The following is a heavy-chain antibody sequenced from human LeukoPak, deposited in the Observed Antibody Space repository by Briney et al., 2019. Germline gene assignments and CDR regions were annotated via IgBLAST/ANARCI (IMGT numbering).Heavy chain of an antibody. Sequence: GGSLRLPCAASGFTFSSYAMSWVRQAPGKGLEWVSAISGSGGSTYYADSVKGRFTISRDNSKNTLYLQMNSLRAEDTAVYYCAKKLFDCSSTSCYTWFDPWGQGTLVTVSS. CDR3: AKKLFDCSSTSCYTWFDP. D-gene: IGHD2-2*02. V-gene: IGHV3-23*01. CDR2: ISGSGGST. CDR1: GFTFSSYA. J-gene: IGHJ5*02.